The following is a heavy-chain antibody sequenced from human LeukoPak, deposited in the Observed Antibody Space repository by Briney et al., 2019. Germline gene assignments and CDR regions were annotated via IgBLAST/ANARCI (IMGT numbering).Heavy chain of an antibody. J-gene: IGHJ4*02. Sequence: GGSLRLSCTASGFTFSSYTMYWVRQTPGKGLGWVAVISYDGTNQYYADSVKGRFTISRDNSKNTPYLEVNSLRAEDTAIYYCARIITLHYYDSSGYSSPFDYWGQGTLVTVSS. CDR2: ISYDGTNQ. CDR3: ARIITLHYYDSSGYSSPFDY. D-gene: IGHD3-22*01. CDR1: GFTFSSYT. V-gene: IGHV3-30*04.